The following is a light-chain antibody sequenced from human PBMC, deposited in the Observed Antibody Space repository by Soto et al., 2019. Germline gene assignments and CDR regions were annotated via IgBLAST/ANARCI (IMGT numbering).Light chain of an antibody. CDR1: QSVSSN. CDR3: QQYNNWPRT. Sequence: EKALTQSPVTLSLSPGERATLSCRASQSVSSNLAWYQQRPGQAPRLLIYGASTRASGIPARFSGSGSATEFTLIIDSLQSEDFAVYYCQQYNNWPRTFGQGTKVDIK. V-gene: IGKV3-15*01. J-gene: IGKJ1*01. CDR2: GAS.